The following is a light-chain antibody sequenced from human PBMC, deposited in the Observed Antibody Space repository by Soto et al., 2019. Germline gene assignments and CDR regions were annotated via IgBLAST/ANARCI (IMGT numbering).Light chain of an antibody. CDR1: QNINRW. V-gene: IGKV1-5*01. J-gene: IGKJ3*01. CDR3: QQYDGN. Sequence: DIQMTQSPSTLAASVGDRVTITCRASQNINRWLAWYQQKPGKAPKVLIYDASSLESGVPSRFSGSGSGTEFPLTITSLQPDDFATYYCQQYDGNFGPGTKVDFK. CDR2: DAS.